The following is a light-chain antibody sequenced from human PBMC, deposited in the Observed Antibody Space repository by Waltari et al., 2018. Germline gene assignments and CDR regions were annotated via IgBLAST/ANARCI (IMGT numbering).Light chain of an antibody. J-gene: IGKJ1*01. V-gene: IGKV3-20*01. CDR1: QSVSSTY. CDR2: GAS. Sequence: EIVLTQSPGTLSLSPGERATISCIPSQSVSSTYLAWYQQKPGQAPRLLIYGASSRATGIPDRFSGSGSGTDFTLSISGLEPEDFAVYYCQQYGSSPWTFGPGTRVEIK. CDR3: QQYGSSPWT.